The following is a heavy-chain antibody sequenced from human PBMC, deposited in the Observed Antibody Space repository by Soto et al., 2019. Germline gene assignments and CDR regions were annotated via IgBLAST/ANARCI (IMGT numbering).Heavy chain of an antibody. J-gene: IGHJ4*02. CDR1: GLSLSARGVG. CDR2: IYSNGNL. CDR3: AHRHYDDYEGFDY. D-gene: IGHD4-17*01. Sequence: SGPTLVPPPPTLTLTCTFSGLSLSARGVGVGWIRQPPGKALEWLALIYSNGNLRYSPSLNIRLTIARDISKNQVILTMTNVEPMDTATYYCAHRHYDDYEGFDYWGQGILVTVSS. V-gene: IGHV2-5*01.